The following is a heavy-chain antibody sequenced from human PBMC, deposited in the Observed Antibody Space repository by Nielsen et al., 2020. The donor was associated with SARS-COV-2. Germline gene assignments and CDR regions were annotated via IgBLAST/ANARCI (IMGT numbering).Heavy chain of an antibody. V-gene: IGHV3-21*01. CDR2: ISSSSSYI. D-gene: IGHD6-19*01. Sequence: GESLKISCAASGFTFSSYAMSWVRQAPGKGLEWVSSISSSSSYIYYADSVKGRFTISRDNAKNSLYLQMNSLRAEDTAVYYCARSRRNSSSGWNFDYWGQGTLVTVSS. CDR3: ARSRRNSSSGWNFDY. J-gene: IGHJ4*02. CDR1: GFTFSSYA.